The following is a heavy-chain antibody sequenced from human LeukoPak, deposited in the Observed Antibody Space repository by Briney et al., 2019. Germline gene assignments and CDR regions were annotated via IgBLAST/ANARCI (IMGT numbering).Heavy chain of an antibody. D-gene: IGHD3-3*01. V-gene: IGHV1-8*02. CDR3: ARAPKRITIFGVAQTKYYFDY. CDR1: GYTFTSYG. CDR2: MNPNSGNT. Sequence: ASVKVSCKASGYTFTSYGISWVRQATGQGLEWMGWMNPNSGNTGYAQKFQGRVTMTRNTSISTAYMELSSLRSEDTAVYYCARAPKRITIFGVAQTKYYFDYWGQGTLVTVSS. J-gene: IGHJ4*02.